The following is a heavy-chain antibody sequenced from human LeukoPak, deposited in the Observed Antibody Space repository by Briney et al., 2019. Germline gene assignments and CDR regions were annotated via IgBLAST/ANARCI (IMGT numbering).Heavy chain of an antibody. CDR1: GFTLSSYW. Sequence: GGSLRLSCEASGFTLSSYWMSWVRQAPGKGLEWVANIKQDGSEKYYVDTVKGRFTISRDNAKNSLYLQMNSLRAEDTAVYYCARDRNTDFWSGYYKNYFDYWGQGTLVTVSS. J-gene: IGHJ4*02. V-gene: IGHV3-7*01. CDR2: IKQDGSEK. CDR3: ARDRNTDFWSGYYKNYFDY. D-gene: IGHD3-3*01.